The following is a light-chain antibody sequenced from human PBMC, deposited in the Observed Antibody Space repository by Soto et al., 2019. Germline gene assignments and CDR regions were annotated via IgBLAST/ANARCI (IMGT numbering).Light chain of an antibody. CDR2: GAS. V-gene: IGKV3-15*01. Sequence: MVMTQSPATLSVSPGERATLSCRASQSVSNSLAWYQQKPGQAPRLLIYGASTRATGIPARFSGSGSGTEITLTICSLQSEDFAVYYCQQYNNWPRTFGQGTTVEIK. J-gene: IGKJ1*01. CDR1: QSVSNS. CDR3: QQYNNWPRT.